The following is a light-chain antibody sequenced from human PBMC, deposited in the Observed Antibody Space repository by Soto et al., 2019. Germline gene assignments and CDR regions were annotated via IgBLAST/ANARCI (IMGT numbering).Light chain of an antibody. CDR1: QSVGSR. J-gene: IGKJ5*01. Sequence: EIVLTQSPGTLSLSPGERATLSCRASQSVGSRVAWYQQKFGQPPRLLIYETSTRANGIPARFSGSGSGTDFTLSISSLQPADVGIYSCQQYHTWPPITFGQGTRLEIK. CDR2: ETS. V-gene: IGKV3-15*01. CDR3: QQYHTWPPIT.